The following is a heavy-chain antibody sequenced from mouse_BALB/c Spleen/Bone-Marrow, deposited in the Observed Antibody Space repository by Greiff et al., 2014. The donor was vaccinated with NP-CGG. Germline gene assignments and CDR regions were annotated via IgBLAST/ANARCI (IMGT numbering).Heavy chain of an antibody. J-gene: IGHJ4*01. CDR2: ISSGGSYT. V-gene: IGHV5-6-4*01. CDR1: GFTFSSYT. D-gene: IGHD1-1*01. Sequence: EVQVAESGGGLVKPGGSLKLSCAASGFTFSSYTMSWVRQTPEKRLEWVATISSGGSYTYYPDSVKGRFTISRDNAKNTLYLQMSSLKSEDTAMYYCTRDPYYYGSSYAMDYWGQGTSVTVSS. CDR3: TRDPYYYGSSYAMDY.